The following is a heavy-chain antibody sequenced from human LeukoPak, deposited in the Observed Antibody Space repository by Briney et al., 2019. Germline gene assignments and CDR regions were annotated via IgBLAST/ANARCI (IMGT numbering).Heavy chain of an antibody. D-gene: IGHD3-22*01. Sequence: GGSLRLSCTASGLTFNNYAMSWVRQAPGKGLEWVSAITGSGGGSYYADSVKGRFTISRDNSKNTLYLQMNSLRAEDTAVYYCAKDLAYYSSDAFDIWGQGTMVTVSS. CDR3: AKDLAYYSSDAFDI. V-gene: IGHV3-23*01. J-gene: IGHJ3*02. CDR2: ITGSGGGS. CDR1: GLTFNNYA.